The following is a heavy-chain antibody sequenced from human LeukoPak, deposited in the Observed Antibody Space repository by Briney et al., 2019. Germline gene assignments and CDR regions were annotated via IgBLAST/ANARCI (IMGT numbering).Heavy chain of an antibody. V-gene: IGHV4-34*01. CDR3: ASDRGSYGAFDI. D-gene: IGHD1-26*01. CDR2: INHSGRT. Sequence: SETLSLTCAVYGGSFSGYCWSWIRQPPGKGPEGIGEINHSGRTNYNPSLKSRVTISVETSKNQFSLKLSSVTAADTAVYYCASDRGSYGAFDIWGQGTMVTVSS. J-gene: IGHJ3*02. CDR1: GGSFSGYC.